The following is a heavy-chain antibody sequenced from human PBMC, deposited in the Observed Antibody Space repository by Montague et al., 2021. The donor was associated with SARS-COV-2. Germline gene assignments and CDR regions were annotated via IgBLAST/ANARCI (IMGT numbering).Heavy chain of an antibody. D-gene: IGHD4-23*01. CDR3: AKNGGAHGLDV. CDR2: IKPDESEK. CDR1: GFTFSNIW. V-gene: IGHV3-7*01. J-gene: IGHJ6*02. Sequence: SLRLSCAASGFTFSNIWMSWVRQAPGKGLEWVANIKPDESEKNYVDSVKGRFSISRDNAKNSLYLQMDNLRAEDTAIYYCAKNGGAHGLDVWGQGTSDSVS.